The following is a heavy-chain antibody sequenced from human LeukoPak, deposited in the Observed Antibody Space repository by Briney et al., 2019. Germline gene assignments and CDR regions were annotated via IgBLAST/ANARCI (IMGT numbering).Heavy chain of an antibody. CDR3: V. J-gene: IGHJ6*03. V-gene: IGHV4-39*07. CDR2: VYYSGST. Sequence: PSETLSLTCTVSGGSISSSSYCWGWIRQPPGKGLEWIGSVYYSGSTYYNPSLKSRVTISVDTSKNQFSLNRISVTAADTAYYMDVWGKRTTVTGSS. CDR1: GGSISSSSYC.